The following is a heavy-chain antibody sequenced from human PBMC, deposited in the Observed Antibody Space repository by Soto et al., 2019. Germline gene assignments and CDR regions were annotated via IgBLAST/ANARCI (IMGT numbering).Heavy chain of an antibody. CDR2: ISVSGGST. D-gene: IGHD6-6*01. V-gene: IGHV3-23*01. Sequence: EVQLLESGGGLVQPGGSLRLSCAASGFTFNSYAMTWVRQAPGKGLEWVSAISVSGGSTYYADSVKGRFTISRANSKTTLYLKMNSLRAEDTAVYYCAKEYSSSVFSNDAFDIWGQGTMVTVSS. CDR1: GFTFNSYA. CDR3: AKEYSSSVFSNDAFDI. J-gene: IGHJ3*02.